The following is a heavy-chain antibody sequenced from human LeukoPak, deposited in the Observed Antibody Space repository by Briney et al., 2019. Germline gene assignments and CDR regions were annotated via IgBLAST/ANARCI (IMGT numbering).Heavy chain of an antibody. J-gene: IGHJ5*02. CDR3: ARQKSSSWYFNWFDP. Sequence: PSETLSLTCAVYGGSFSGYYWSWIRQPPGKGLEWIGEINHSGSTNYNPSLKSRVTISVDTSKNQFSLKLSSVTAADTAVYYCARQKSSSWYFNWFDPWGQGTLVTASS. CDR2: INHSGST. V-gene: IGHV4-34*01. CDR1: GGSFSGYY. D-gene: IGHD6-13*01.